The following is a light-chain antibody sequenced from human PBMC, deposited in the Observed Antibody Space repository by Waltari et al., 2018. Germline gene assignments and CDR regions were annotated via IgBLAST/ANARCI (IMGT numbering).Light chain of an antibody. J-gene: IGLJ3*02. Sequence: QSVLTQPPSVSEAPRQRVTISCSGSSSNIGNNAVNWYQQLPGKAPKLLIYYDDLLPSGVSDRFSGSKSGTSASLAISGLQSEDEADYYCAAWDDSLRVGVFGGGTKLTVL. CDR1: SSNIGNNA. V-gene: IGLV1-36*01. CDR3: AAWDDSLRVGV. CDR2: YDD.